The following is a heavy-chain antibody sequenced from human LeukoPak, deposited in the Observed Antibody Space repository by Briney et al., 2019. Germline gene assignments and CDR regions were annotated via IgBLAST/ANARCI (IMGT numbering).Heavy chain of an antibody. Sequence: RGSLRLSCAASGFTFSSYWMNWARQAPGKGLEWVASINHNGNVNYYVDSVKGRFTISRDNSENTLYLQMNSLRAEDTAVYFCANDAAQQQLSNLFYGMDVWGQGTTVTVSS. CDR1: GFTFSSYW. CDR2: INHNGNVN. CDR3: ANDAAQQQLSNLFYGMDV. V-gene: IGHV3-7*01. D-gene: IGHD6-13*01. J-gene: IGHJ6*02.